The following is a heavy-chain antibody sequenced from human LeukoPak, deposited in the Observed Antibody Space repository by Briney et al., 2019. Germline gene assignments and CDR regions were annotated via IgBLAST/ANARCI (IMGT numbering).Heavy chain of an antibody. J-gene: IGHJ4*02. V-gene: IGHV3-23*01. CDR2: VSGSGSST. CDR3: AKMNVLTSYYTPNFDF. D-gene: IGHD3-9*01. Sequence: GGSLRLSCAASGFTFSSYAMSWVRQAPRKGLEWVSVVSGSGSSTDYADSVKGRFTISRDNSKNTLYLQMSSLSAEDTAVYYCAKMNVLTSYYTPNFDFWGQGTLVTVSS. CDR1: GFTFSSYA.